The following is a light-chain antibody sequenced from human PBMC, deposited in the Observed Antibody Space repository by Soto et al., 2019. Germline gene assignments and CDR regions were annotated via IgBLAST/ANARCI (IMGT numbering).Light chain of an antibody. CDR2: EGS. J-gene: IGLJ1*01. CDR3: CSYAGSSTYV. CDR1: SRDVGSYNL. Sequence: QSALTQPDSVSGSPGQSITISCTGTSRDVGSYNLVSWYQQHPGKAPKLMIYEGSKRPSGVSNRFSGSKSGNTASLTISGLQAEDEADYYCCSYAGSSTYVFGTGTKVTVL. V-gene: IGLV2-23*01.